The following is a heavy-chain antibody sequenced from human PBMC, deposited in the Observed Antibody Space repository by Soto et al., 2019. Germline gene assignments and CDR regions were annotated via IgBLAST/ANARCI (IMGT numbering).Heavy chain of an antibody. D-gene: IGHD1-1*01. Sequence: GGSLRLSCAASGFTVSSNYMSWVRQAPGKGLEWVSVIYSGGSTYYADSVKGRFTISRANSNNTLYLQMNSLRAEDTAVYYCARDATNGDAFDIWGQGTMVTVSS. CDR2: IYSGGST. CDR1: GFTVSSNY. V-gene: IGHV3-53*01. CDR3: ARDATNGDAFDI. J-gene: IGHJ3*02.